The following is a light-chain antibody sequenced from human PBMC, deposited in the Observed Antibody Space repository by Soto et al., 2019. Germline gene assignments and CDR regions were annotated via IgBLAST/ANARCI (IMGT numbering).Light chain of an antibody. V-gene: IGLV2-23*01. Sequence: QSALTQPASVSGSPGQSITISCTGTSSDVGSYNLVSWYQQHPGKAPKLMIYEGSKRPSGVSNRFSGFKSGNTASLTISGLQAVDEADYYCFEYEGSSYVVFGGGTKLTV. CDR3: FEYEGSSYVV. J-gene: IGLJ2*01. CDR2: EGS. CDR1: SSDVGSYNL.